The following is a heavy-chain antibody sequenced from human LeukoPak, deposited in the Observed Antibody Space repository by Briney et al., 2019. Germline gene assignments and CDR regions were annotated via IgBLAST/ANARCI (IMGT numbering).Heavy chain of an antibody. CDR3: ARLGLPSAFDI. V-gene: IGHV4-39*01. D-gene: IGHD3/OR15-3a*01. Sequence: SEILSLTWTVSGDSISSSSYSWGWIRQPPGKGLEWIGSIYYSGSTYYNPSLKSRVTISVDTSKNQFSLKLSSVTAADTAVYYCARLGLPSAFDIWGQGTMVTVSS. CDR1: GDSISSSSYS. J-gene: IGHJ3*02. CDR2: IYYSGST.